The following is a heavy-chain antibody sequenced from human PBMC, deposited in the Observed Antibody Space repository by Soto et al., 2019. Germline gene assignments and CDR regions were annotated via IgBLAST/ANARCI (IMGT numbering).Heavy chain of an antibody. CDR3: AKSLSTAVNYGLDV. CDR1: GFTFSDNA. CDR2: ISDDGDST. D-gene: IGHD2-2*01. J-gene: IGHJ6*02. Sequence: EVQLLESGGGLVQPGGSLRLSCGASGFTFSDNAMTWVRQAPGKGLEWVSSISDDGDSTYYADSVKGRFTISRDKSKNTLFLQMSSLGAEDTAVYYCAKSLSTAVNYGLDVWGQGTSVTVSS. V-gene: IGHV3-23*01.